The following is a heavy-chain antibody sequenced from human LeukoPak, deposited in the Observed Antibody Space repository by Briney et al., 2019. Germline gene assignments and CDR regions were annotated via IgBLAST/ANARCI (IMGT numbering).Heavy chain of an antibody. Sequence: GGSLRLSCAVSGITLSNCGMSWVRQAPGKGLEWVAGISDSGGRTNYADSVKGWFTISRDNPKNTLYLQMNSLRAEDTAVYFCAKRGVVIRVILVGFHKEAYYFASWGQGALVTVSS. CDR3: AKRGVVIRVILVGFHKEAYYFAS. V-gene: IGHV3-23*01. D-gene: IGHD3-22*01. CDR2: ISDSGGRT. J-gene: IGHJ4*02. CDR1: GITLSNCG.